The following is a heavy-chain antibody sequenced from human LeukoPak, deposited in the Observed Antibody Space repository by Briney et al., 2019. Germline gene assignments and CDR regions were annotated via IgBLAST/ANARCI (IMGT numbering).Heavy chain of an antibody. D-gene: IGHD3-3*01. V-gene: IGHV3-23*01. J-gene: IGHJ4*02. CDR2: ISGSGGST. CDR1: GFTFSSYA. Sequence: GGSLRLSCAASGFTFSSYAMSWVRQAPGKGLEWVSAISGSGGSTYYADSVKDRFTISRDNSKNTLYLQMNSLRAEDTAVYYCAKEILRDYDFWSGYYSGYFDYWGQGTLVTVSS. CDR3: AKEILRDYDFWSGYYSGYFDY.